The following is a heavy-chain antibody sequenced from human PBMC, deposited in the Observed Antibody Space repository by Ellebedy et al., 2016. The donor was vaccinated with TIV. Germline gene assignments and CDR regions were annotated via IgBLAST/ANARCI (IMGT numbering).Heavy chain of an antibody. CDR2: VFYNGNT. V-gene: IGHV4-39*01. D-gene: IGHD2-15*01. J-gene: IGHJ4*02. Sequence: MPSETLSLTCTVSGGSIRTSSYYWGWIRQPPGKGLEWIGSVFYNGNTFYNPSLQSRVTISVHTSKNQFSLNLSSVTAADTAVYYCAGVAATEGSDYWGQGTLVTVSS. CDR1: GGSIRTSSYY. CDR3: AGVAATEGSDY.